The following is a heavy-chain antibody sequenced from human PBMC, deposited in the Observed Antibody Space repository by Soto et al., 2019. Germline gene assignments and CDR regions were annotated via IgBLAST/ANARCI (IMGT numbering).Heavy chain of an antibody. D-gene: IGHD3-22*01. Sequence: PGGSLRLSCAASGFTFSSYAMSWVRQAPGKGLGWVSAISGSGGSTYYADSVKGRLTISRDNSKNTLYLQMNSLRAEDTAVYYCANPPNAYYYDSSGSPWHYFDYWGQGTLVTVSS. V-gene: IGHV3-23*01. J-gene: IGHJ4*02. CDR1: GFTFSSYA. CDR3: ANPPNAYYYDSSGSPWHYFDY. CDR2: ISGSGGST.